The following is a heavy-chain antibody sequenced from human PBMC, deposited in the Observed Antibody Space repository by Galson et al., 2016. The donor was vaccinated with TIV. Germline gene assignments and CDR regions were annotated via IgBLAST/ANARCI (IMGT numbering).Heavy chain of an antibody. CDR2: IMPFLTTG. Sequence: SVKVSCKASGGTFSSYALSWVRQAPGQGLEWMGRIMPFLTTGNYAQKSQGGVTITADQTTTTAYVELSSLTSEDTAVYFCARGGDGSGSWTACDPWGQGTLVTVSS. J-gene: IGHJ5*02. V-gene: IGHV1-69*11. CDR1: GGTFSSYA. D-gene: IGHD3-10*01. CDR3: ARGGDGSGSWTACDP.